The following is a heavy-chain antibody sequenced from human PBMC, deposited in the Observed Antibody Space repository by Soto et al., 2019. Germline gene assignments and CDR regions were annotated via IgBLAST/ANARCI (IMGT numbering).Heavy chain of an antibody. D-gene: IGHD2-15*01. J-gene: IGHJ3*02. CDR1: GFTVTEIY. CDR2: IYNEFT. V-gene: IGHV3-66*01. Sequence: EVQLVESGGGLVQPGGSLRLSCVASGFTVTEIYMNWVRQAPGKGLEWVSVIYNEFTDYADSVRGRFSISTDSSKNALYLQRTSLRAEDSAVYYCVREPRYCSGGSCSIMGDAFDIWGQGTMVTVSS. CDR3: VREPRYCSGGSCSIMGDAFDI.